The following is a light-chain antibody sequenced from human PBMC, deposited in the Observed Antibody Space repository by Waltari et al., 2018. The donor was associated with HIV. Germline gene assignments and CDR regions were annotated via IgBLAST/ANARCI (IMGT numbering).Light chain of an antibody. Sequence: QSALTQPASVSGSPGQSITISCPGTSSAVGSYNLVSWYQKHPGKAPKLMIYEVNKRPSGVSNRCSGSKSGNTASLTISGLQAEDEADYYCCSYAGSSSYVFGSGTKVTVL. CDR1: SSAVGSYNL. CDR3: CSYAGSSSYV. J-gene: IGLJ1*01. V-gene: IGLV2-23*02. CDR2: EVN.